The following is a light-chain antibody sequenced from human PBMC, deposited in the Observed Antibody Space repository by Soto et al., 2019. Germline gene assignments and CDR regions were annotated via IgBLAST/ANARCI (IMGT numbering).Light chain of an antibody. J-gene: IGKJ1*01. CDR1: QSIRNL. Sequence: DIQLTQSPSTLSAFVGARVTLTWRASQSIRNLLAWYQQKPGKAPKPLIYDASTLKTGVPSRFSGSGSGTEFTLTISSLQPDDFATYYCQHYNSYSEAFGQGTKVDI. CDR3: QHYNSYSEA. V-gene: IGKV1-5*01. CDR2: DAS.